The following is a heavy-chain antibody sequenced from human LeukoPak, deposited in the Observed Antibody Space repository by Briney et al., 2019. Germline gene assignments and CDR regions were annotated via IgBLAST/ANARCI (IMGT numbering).Heavy chain of an antibody. CDR2: IYRGGST. V-gene: IGHV4-59*08. CDR1: GGSMSSYY. D-gene: IGHD3-22*01. CDR3: ARQYSSGYYYFDY. Sequence: SETLSLTCTVSGGSMSSYYWNWIRQPPGKGLEWIGYIYRGGSTNYNPSLESRVTISVDTSKNQFSLKLTSVTAADTAVYYCARQYSSGYYYFDYWGQGTLVTVSS. J-gene: IGHJ4*02.